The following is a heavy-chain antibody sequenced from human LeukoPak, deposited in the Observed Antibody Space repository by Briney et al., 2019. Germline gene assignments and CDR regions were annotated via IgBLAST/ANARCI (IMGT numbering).Heavy chain of an antibody. CDR1: GFTLSSYG. CDR2: ISYDGSYN. D-gene: IGHD2-8*01. CDR3: AKDFNVGR. J-gene: IGHJ4*02. Sequence: GGSLRLSCAASGFTLSSYGMHWVRQAPGKGLEWVAVISYDGSYNYYVDSVKGRFTISRDNSKNTLYLQMNSLRPEDTAVYYCAKDFNVGRWGQGTLVTVSS. V-gene: IGHV3-30*18.